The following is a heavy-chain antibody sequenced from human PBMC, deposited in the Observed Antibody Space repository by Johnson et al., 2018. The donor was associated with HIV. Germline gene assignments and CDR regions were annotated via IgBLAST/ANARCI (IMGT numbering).Heavy chain of an antibody. V-gene: IGHV3-23*04. CDR1: GFTFSSYA. CDR3: AKDRGLSRSARGGAVDS. J-gene: IGHJ3*02. Sequence: MLLVESGGGLVQPGGSLRLSCAASGFTFSSYAMNWVRQAPGKGLEWVSVISGSGGSTYYADSVKGRFTISRDNSKNTLYLQMNSLRAEDTALYYCAKDRGLSRSARGGAVDSWCQGTMVTVSS. CDR2: ISGSGGST. D-gene: IGHD6-6*01.